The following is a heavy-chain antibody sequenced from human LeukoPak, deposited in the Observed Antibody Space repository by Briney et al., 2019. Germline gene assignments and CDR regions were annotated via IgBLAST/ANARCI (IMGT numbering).Heavy chain of an antibody. CDR3: ARDIKGQYQDDFDI. CDR2: ISSSSLYI. CDR1: GFTFSSSW. J-gene: IGHJ3*02. V-gene: IGHV3-21*01. D-gene: IGHD2-2*01. Sequence: GGSLRLSCAASGFTFSSSWMSWVRQAPGKGLEWVSSISSSSLYIYYADSVKGRFTISRDNAKNSLFLQMNSLRAEDTAVYYCARDIKGQYQDDFDIWGQGTMATVSS.